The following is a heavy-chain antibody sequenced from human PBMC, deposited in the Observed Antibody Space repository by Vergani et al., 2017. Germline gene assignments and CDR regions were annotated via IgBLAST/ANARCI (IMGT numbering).Heavy chain of an antibody. V-gene: IGHV4-34*01. CDR1: GGSFSGYY. CDR2: INHSGST. J-gene: IGHJ5*02. D-gene: IGHD4-11*01. Sequence: QVQLQQWGAGLLKPSETLSLTCAVYGGSFSGYYWSWIRQPPGKGLEWIGEINHSGSTNYNPSLKSRVTISVDTSKNQFSLKLSSVTAADTAAYYCARGGMTTVTTGWFDPWGQGTLVTVSS. CDR3: ARGGMTTVTTGWFDP.